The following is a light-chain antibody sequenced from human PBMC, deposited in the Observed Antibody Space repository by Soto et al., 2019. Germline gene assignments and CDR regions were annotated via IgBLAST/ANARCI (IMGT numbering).Light chain of an antibody. J-gene: IGLJ3*02. V-gene: IGLV1-44*01. CDR3: ASWDDSLNGWV. CDR1: TSNIGSNA. CDR2: RND. Sequence: QSVLTQPPSASGTPGHRVTISCSGSTSNIGSNAVNWYQQFPGTAPKLLIFRNDQRPSGVPDRFSGSRSGTSVSLAISGLQSEDEADYYCASWDDSLNGWVFGGGTKLTVL.